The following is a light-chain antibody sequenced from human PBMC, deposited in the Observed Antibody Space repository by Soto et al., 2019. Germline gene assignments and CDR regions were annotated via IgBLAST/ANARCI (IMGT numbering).Light chain of an antibody. J-gene: IGLJ2*01. Sequence: QSVLTQPPSASGSPGQSVTISCTGTSSDVGGYNYVYWYQQHPGKAPQLMIYEDSKRPSGVPDRFSGYKSGTTASLTVSGLQAEADSDYYCSSYAGSNNVVFGGGTQLTVL. CDR3: SSYAGSNNVV. V-gene: IGLV2-8*01. CDR2: EDS. CDR1: SSDVGGYNY.